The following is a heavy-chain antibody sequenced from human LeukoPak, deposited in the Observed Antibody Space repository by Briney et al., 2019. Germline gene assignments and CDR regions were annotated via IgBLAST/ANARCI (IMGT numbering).Heavy chain of an antibody. J-gene: IGHJ4*02. CDR2: IRSKAYGGAA. V-gene: IGHV3-49*04. Sequence: GGSLRLSCSASGFNFGEYGLSWVRQAPGKGLEWVGFIRSKAYGGAAEYAASGTGRFTISRDDSKRIAYLQMDSLKTEDTAVYYCTRLIIRGVTQIDYWGQGTLVTVSS. D-gene: IGHD3-10*01. CDR1: GFNFGEYG. CDR3: TRLIIRGVTQIDY.